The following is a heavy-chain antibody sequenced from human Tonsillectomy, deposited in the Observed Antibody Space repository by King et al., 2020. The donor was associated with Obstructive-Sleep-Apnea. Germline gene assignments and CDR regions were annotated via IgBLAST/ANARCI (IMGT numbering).Heavy chain of an antibody. CDR2: ISGSGGTT. Sequence: VQLVESGGGLVQPGGSLRLSCAASGFTFSSYAMAWVRQAPGKGLEWVSAISGSGGTTLYADSVKGSFTISRDNSQNTRYLQMNSLSAEDTAVYYCAKCIDSWSGLGTDYWGQGALVTVSS. D-gene: IGHD3-3*01. J-gene: IGHJ4*02. CDR1: GFTFSSYA. CDR3: AKCIDSWSGLGTDY. V-gene: IGHV3-23*04.